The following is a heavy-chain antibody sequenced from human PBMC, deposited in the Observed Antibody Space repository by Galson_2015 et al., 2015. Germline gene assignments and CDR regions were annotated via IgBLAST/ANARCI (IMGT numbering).Heavy chain of an antibody. V-gene: IGHV1-69*02. D-gene: IGHD2-21*02. J-gene: IGHJ4*02. Sequence: SVKVSCKASGGTFSSYTISWVRQAPGQGLEWMGRIIPILGIANYAQKFQGRVTITADKSTSTAYMELSSLRSEDTAVYYCARGSFDLRQKRGGDPFDYWGQGTLVTVSS. CDR3: ARGSFDLRQKRGGDPFDY. CDR2: IIPILGIA. CDR1: GGTFSSYT.